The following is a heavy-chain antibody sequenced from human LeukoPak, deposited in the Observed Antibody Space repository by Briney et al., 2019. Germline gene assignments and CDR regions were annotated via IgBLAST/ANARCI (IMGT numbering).Heavy chain of an antibody. Sequence: PGGSLRLSCAVSGFTFSGYSMKWVRQAPGKGLEWVSYISSSSATIYHADSVKGRFTVSRDNAKNSLYLQMDSLRVEDTAVYYCATDREDYDSIGYYLSYAFDIWGQGTMVTVSS. J-gene: IGHJ3*02. CDR1: GFTFSGYS. D-gene: IGHD3-22*01. CDR3: ATDREDYDSIGYYLSYAFDI. V-gene: IGHV3-48*01. CDR2: ISSSSATI.